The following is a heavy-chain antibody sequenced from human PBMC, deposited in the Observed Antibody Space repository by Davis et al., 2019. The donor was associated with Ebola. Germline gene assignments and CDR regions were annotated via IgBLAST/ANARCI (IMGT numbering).Heavy chain of an antibody. D-gene: IGHD2-8*02. J-gene: IGHJ3*02. Sequence: GGPLRLSCAASGFTFSSYAMHWVRQAPGQGLEWMGIINPSGGSTSYAQKFQGRVTMTRNTSISTAYMELSSLRSEDTAVYYCAIYLVLDAFDIWGQGTMVTVSS. CDR3: AIYLVLDAFDI. CDR1: GFTFSSYA. V-gene: IGHV1-46*01. CDR2: INPSGGST.